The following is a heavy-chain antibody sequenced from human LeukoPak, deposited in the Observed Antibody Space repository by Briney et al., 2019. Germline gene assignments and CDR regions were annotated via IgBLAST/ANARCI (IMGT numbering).Heavy chain of an antibody. CDR3: ARGTVHRSFRGVMGY. D-gene: IGHD3-10*01. Sequence: GASVKVSCKASGYNFATYGISWVRQAPGQGLQWMGWISGYNGNTKYAQEIQGRVTMTTDTSISTAYMELSSLRSEDTAVYYCARGTVHRSFRGVMGYWGQGTLVTVSS. CDR1: GYNFATYG. V-gene: IGHV1-18*01. CDR2: ISGYNGNT. J-gene: IGHJ4*02.